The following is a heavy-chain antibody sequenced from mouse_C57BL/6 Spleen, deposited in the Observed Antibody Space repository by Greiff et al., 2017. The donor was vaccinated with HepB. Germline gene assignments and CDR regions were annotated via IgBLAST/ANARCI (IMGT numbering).Heavy chain of an antibody. Sequence: VKLQQSGAELVKPGASVKMSCKASGYTFTTYPIEWMKQNHGKSLEWIGNFHPYNDDTKYNEKFKGKATLTVEKSSSTVYLELSRLTSDDSAVYYCARWYYGSSYVGYFDYWGQGTTLTVSS. J-gene: IGHJ2*01. CDR3: ARWYYGSSYVGYFDY. V-gene: IGHV1-47*01. CDR1: GYTFTTYP. D-gene: IGHD1-1*01. CDR2: FHPYNDDT.